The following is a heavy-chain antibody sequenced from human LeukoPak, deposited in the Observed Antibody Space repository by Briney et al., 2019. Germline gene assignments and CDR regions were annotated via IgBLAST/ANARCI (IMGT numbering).Heavy chain of an antibody. CDR2: IRYDGSNK. CDR3: AKSRIPQQYSSSWYGYLDY. D-gene: IGHD6-13*01. V-gene: IGHV3-30*02. J-gene: IGHJ4*02. CDR1: GFTFSSYG. Sequence: GGSLRLSCAASGFTFSSYGMHWVRQAPGKGLEWVAFIRYDGSNKYYADSVKGRFTISIDNSKNTLYLQMNSLRAEDTAVYYCAKSRIPQQYSSSWYGYLDYWGQGTLVTVSS.